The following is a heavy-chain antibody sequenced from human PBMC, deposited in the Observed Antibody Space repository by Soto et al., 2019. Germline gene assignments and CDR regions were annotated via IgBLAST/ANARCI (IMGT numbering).Heavy chain of an antibody. CDR3: ARLTGYSSGWYGRRFDY. CDR1: GGSFSGYY. V-gene: IGHV4-34*01. Sequence: QVQLQQWGAGLLKPSETLSLTCAVYGGSFSGYYWSWIRQPPGKGLEWIGEINHSGSTNYNPSLKSRVTISVDTSKNQFSLKLSSVTAADTAVYYCARLTGYSSGWYGRRFDYWGKGTLLTVSS. CDR2: INHSGST. J-gene: IGHJ4*02. D-gene: IGHD6-19*01.